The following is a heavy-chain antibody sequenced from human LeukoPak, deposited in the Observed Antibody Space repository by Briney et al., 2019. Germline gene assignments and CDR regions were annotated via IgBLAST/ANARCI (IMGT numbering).Heavy chain of an antibody. Sequence: SETLSLTCTVSGGSISSGGYYWSWIRQHPGKGLEWIGYIYYSGSTYYNPSLKSRVTISVDTSKNQFSLKLSSVTAADTAVYYCARIGDGPGSYYYYYGMDVWGQGTTVTVSS. D-gene: IGHD3-16*01. V-gene: IGHV4-31*03. CDR2: IYYSGST. CDR1: GGSISSGGYY. J-gene: IGHJ6*02. CDR3: ARIGDGPGSYYYYYGMDV.